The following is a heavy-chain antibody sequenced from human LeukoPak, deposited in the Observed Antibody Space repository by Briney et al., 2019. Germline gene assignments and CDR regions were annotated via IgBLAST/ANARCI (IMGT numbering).Heavy chain of an antibody. V-gene: IGHV3-21*01. J-gene: IGHJ6*03. CDR3: ARDPYSGAYYEGYYYYYMDV. Sequence: GGSLRLSCAAPGFTFSNYNMNWVRQAPGKGLEWISSITSGSSYKFYADSVKGRFTISRDNAKNSLYLQMNSLRAEDTAVYYCARDPYSGAYYEGYYYYYMDVWGKGTTVTVSS. CDR1: GFTFSNYN. D-gene: IGHD1-26*01. CDR2: ITSGSSYK.